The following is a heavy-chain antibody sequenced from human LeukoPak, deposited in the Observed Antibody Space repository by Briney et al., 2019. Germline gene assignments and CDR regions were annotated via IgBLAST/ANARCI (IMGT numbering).Heavy chain of an antibody. CDR1: GVSFNDYY. CDR2: INHSRYT. J-gene: IGHJ4*02. D-gene: IGHD4-17*01. Sequence: SETLSLTCAVSGVSFNDYYWSWVRQTPGKELEWIGEINHSRYTNDSPSLKSRVTISIDTSRKQFSLNLRSVTVADTGIYYCTRMTTGHDYWGQGTLVTVSS. CDR3: TRMTTGHDY. V-gene: IGHV4-34*01.